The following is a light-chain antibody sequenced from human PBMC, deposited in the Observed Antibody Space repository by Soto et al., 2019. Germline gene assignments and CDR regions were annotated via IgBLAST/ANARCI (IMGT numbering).Light chain of an antibody. CDR3: QSYDRTLGGSSI. Sequence: QSVLTQPPSVSGAPGQTVTISCTGSNSNIGSHFDVHWYQQLPGTAPKLIIFSNNNRPSGVPDRFSGSRSGTSASLAITGLQAEDEADYFCQSYDRTLGGSSIFGTGTKVTVL. CDR2: SNN. V-gene: IGLV1-40*01. CDR1: NSNIGSHFD. J-gene: IGLJ1*01.